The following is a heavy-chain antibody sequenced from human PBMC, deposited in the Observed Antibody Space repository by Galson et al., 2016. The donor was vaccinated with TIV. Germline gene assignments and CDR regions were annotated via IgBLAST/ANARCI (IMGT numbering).Heavy chain of an antibody. CDR3: ARRDSTGISNFDF. Sequence: QSGAEVKKPGESLKISCKGSGYSFTSYWIGWVRQMPGKGLEWMGISYPGDSDTRYSPSFQGQVTITADKPTRTAYLQWSSLEASDTAVYYCARRDSTGISNFDFWGQGTLVTVSS. V-gene: IGHV5-51*01. D-gene: IGHD3-22*01. CDR1: GYSFTSYW. CDR2: SYPGDSDT. J-gene: IGHJ4*02.